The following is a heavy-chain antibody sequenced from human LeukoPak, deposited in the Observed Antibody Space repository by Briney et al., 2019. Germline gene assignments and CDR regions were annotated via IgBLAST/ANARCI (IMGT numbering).Heavy chain of an antibody. CDR1: GYTLTELS. CDR2: FDPEDGET. CDR3: ATDPSGTTPIDY. V-gene: IGHV1-24*01. D-gene: IGHD1-1*01. J-gene: IGHJ4*02. Sequence: GASVKVSCKVSGYTLTELSMHWVRQAPGKGLERMGGFDPEDGETIYAQKFQGRVTMTEDTSTDTAYMELSSLRSEDTAVYYCATDPSGTTPIDYWGQGTLVTVSS.